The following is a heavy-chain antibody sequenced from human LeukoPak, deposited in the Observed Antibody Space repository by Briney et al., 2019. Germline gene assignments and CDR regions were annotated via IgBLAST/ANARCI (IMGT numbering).Heavy chain of an antibody. CDR3: ARLWFGELLIDY. Sequence: LSETLSLTCAVSGGSISSGGYSWSWIRQPPGKGLEWIGYIYYSGSTYYNPSLKSRVTISVDTSKNQFSLKLSSVTAADTAVYYCARLWFGELLIDYWGQGTLVTVSS. CDR1: GGSISSGGYS. J-gene: IGHJ4*02. D-gene: IGHD3-10*01. V-gene: IGHV4-30-4*07. CDR2: IYYSGST.